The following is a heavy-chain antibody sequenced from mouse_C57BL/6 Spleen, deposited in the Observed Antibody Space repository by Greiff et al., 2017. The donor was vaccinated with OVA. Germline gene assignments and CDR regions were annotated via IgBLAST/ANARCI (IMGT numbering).Heavy chain of an antibody. D-gene: IGHD4-1*01. CDR3: ARELGRGYFDV. V-gene: IGHV5-6*01. J-gene: IGHJ1*03. CDR2: ISSGGSYT. Sequence: EVNLVESGGDLVKPGGSLKLSCAASGFTFSSYGMSWVRQTPDKRLEWVATISSGGSYTYYPDSVKGRFTISRDNAKNTLYLQMSSLKSEDTAMYYCARELGRGYFDVWGTGTTVTVSS. CDR1: GFTFSSYG.